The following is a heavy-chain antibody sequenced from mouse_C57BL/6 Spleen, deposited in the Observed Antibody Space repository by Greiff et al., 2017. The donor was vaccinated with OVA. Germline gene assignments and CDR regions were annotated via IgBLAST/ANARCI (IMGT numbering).Heavy chain of an antibody. Sequence: EVMLVESGEGLVKPGGSLKLSCAASGFTFSSYAMSWVRQTPEKRLEWVAYISSGGDYIYYADTVKGRFTISRDTARNTLYLQMSSLKSEDTAMYYCTRAPYGYDDAMDYWGQGTSVTVSS. V-gene: IGHV5-9-1*02. CDR3: TRAPYGYDDAMDY. J-gene: IGHJ4*01. D-gene: IGHD2-2*01. CDR1: GFTFSSYA. CDR2: ISSGGDYI.